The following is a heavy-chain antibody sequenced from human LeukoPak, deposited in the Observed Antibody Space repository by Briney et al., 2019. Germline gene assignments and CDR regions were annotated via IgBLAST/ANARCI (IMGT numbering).Heavy chain of an antibody. CDR3: VGRRELAIDY. D-gene: IGHD1-26*01. V-gene: IGHV3-11*01. J-gene: IGHJ4*02. CDR2: ISSSGSTI. Sequence: GGSLRLSCAASGFTFNDYYMSWIRQAPGKGLEWVSYISSSGSTIYYADSVKGRFTISRDNAKNSLYLQMNSLRAEDTAVYYCVGRRELAIDYWGQGTLVTVSS. CDR1: GFTFNDYY.